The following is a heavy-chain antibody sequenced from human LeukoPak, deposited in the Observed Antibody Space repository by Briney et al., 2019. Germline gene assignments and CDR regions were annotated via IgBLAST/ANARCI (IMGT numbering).Heavy chain of an antibody. CDR1: GGSFSGDY. D-gene: IGHD6-13*01. CDR3: ARGRGWWQQLVRSAFDI. J-gene: IGHJ3*02. Sequence: SETLSLTCAVYGGSFSGDYWSWIRQPPGKGLEWIGEINHSGSTNYNPSLKSRVTISVDTSKNQFSLKLSSVTAADTAVYYCARGRGWWQQLVRSAFDIWGQGTMVTVSS. V-gene: IGHV4-34*01. CDR2: INHSGST.